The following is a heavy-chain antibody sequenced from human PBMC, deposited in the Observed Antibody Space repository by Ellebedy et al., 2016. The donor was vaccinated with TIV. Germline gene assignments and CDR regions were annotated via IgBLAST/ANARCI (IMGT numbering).Heavy chain of an antibody. CDR3: TRDWSVDTAMAAGY. Sequence: GESLKISCKASGFTFGDYAMSWFRQAPGKGLEWVGFIRSKAYGGTTEYAASVKGRFTISRDDSKSIAYLQMNSLKTEDTAVYYCTRDWSVDTAMAAGYWGQGTLVTVSS. J-gene: IGHJ4*02. CDR1: GFTFGDYA. CDR2: IRSKAYGGTT. V-gene: IGHV3-49*03. D-gene: IGHD5-18*01.